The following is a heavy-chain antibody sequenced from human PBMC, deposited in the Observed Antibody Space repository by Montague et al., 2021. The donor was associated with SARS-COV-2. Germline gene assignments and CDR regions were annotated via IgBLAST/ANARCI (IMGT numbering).Heavy chain of an antibody. CDR1: GDSISSGGYY. J-gene: IGHJ4*02. Sequence: TLSLTCIVSGDSISSGGYYWIWLRQHPGKGLEWIVYIYCSGNTYYNPSLKSRATMSVDTTKNQFSLTLNSVTATATAVYYCARGPARLATQEFYFGYWGQGTLVSVSS. CDR3: ARGPARLATQEFYFGY. CDR2: IYCSGNT. D-gene: IGHD5-24*01. V-gene: IGHV4-31*03.